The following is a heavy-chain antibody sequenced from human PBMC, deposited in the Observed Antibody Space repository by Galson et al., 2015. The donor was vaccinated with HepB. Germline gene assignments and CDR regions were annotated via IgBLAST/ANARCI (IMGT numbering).Heavy chain of an antibody. D-gene: IGHD3-10*01. CDR2: INHSGST. J-gene: IGHJ5*02. V-gene: IGHV4-34*01. CDR1: GGSFSGYY. CDR3: ARGVKMLWFRGYWFDP. Sequence: SETLSLTCAVYGGSFSGYYWSWIRQPPGKGLEWIGEINHSGSTNYNPSRKSRVTISVDTSKNQFSLKLRSVTAADTAVYYCARGVKMLWFRGYWFDPWGQGTLVTVSS.